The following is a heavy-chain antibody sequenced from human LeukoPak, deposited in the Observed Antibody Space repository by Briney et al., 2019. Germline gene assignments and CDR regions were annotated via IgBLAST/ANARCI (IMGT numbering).Heavy chain of an antibody. CDR1: GDSISSGGYY. J-gene: IGHJ4*02. CDR3: ARDKAGTRDY. Sequence: SQTLSLTCTVSGDSISSGGYYWSWIRQHPGKGLEWIGYIYYSGSTYYNPSLKSRVTISVDTSKNQFSLRLSSVTAADPAVYYCARDKAGTRDYWGQGTLVTVAS. V-gene: IGHV4-31*03. D-gene: IGHD1-1*01. CDR2: IYYSGST.